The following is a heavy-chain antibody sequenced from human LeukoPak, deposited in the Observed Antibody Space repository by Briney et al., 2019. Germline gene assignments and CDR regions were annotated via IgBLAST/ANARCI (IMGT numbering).Heavy chain of an antibody. J-gene: IGHJ4*02. Sequence: SGGSLRLSCAASGFTFRSYAMSWVRQAPGKGLEWVSGISGSDGYTYYADSVKGRFTISRDNSKNTLYLQMNSLRAEDTAVYYCAKANLGTVVTTAPVAIDYWGQGTLVTVSS. V-gene: IGHV3-23*01. CDR2: ISGSDGYT. CDR1: GFTFRSYA. D-gene: IGHD4-23*01. CDR3: AKANLGTVVTTAPVAIDY.